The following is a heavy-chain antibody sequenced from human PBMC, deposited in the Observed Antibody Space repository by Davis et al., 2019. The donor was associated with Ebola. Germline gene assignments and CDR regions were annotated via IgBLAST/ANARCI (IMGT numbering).Heavy chain of an antibody. CDR2: IIPILGIA. J-gene: IGHJ4*02. CDR1: GGTFSSYT. CDR3: AGDGAGGGGTTYY. D-gene: IGHD1-7*01. Sequence: SVKVSCKASGGTFSSYTISWVRQAPGQGLEWMGRIIPILGIANYAQKFQGRVTITADKSTSTAYMELSSLRSEDTAVYYSAGDGAGGGGTTYYWGQGTLVTVSS. V-gene: IGHV1-69*04.